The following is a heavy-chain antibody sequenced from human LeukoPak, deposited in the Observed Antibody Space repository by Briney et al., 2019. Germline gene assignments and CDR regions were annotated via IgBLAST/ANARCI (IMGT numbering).Heavy chain of an antibody. D-gene: IGHD3-22*01. CDR3: ARDCTPLYDSNYYYMDV. V-gene: IGHV1-2*02. J-gene: IGHJ6*03. CDR2: ISPNSGGT. CDR1: GYTFTGYY. Sequence: ASVKVSCRASGYTFTGYYMHWVRQAPGQGLEWMGWISPNSGGTNYAQKFQGRVTMTRDTSISTAYMELSRLRSDDTAVYYCARDCTPLYDSNYYYMDVWGKGTTVTISS.